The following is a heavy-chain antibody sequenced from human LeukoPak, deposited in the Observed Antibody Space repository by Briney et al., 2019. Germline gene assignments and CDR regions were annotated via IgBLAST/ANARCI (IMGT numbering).Heavy chain of an antibody. CDR1: GFTFNSYN. J-gene: IGHJ4*02. Sequence: GGSLRLSCAASGFTFNSYNVNWVRQAPGKGLEWVSSVGAGMTYIYYADSVRGRFTISRDNAKNSLYLQMNSLRAEDTAVYYCARVGGYCSSTSCPPPDYWGQGTLVTVSS. D-gene: IGHD2-2*01. V-gene: IGHV3-21*01. CDR2: VGAGMTYI. CDR3: ARVGGYCSSTSCPPPDY.